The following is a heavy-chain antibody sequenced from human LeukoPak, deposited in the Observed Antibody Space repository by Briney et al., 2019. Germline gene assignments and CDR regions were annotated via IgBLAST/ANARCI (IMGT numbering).Heavy chain of an antibody. CDR1: RASISIYS. D-gene: IGHD2-15*01. V-gene: IGHV4-59*01. CDR3: ARANRDCDTASCYEAFDI. J-gene: IGHJ3*02. Sequence: AETLSLTCTVSRASISIYSWSWVRQPPGQGLEWLGYIYYSGSPNYNPSLKNRVTMSVDTSRNQFSLRVNSVTAANAAVYYGARANRDCDTASCYEAFDIWGQGTMVTVSS. CDR2: IYYSGSP.